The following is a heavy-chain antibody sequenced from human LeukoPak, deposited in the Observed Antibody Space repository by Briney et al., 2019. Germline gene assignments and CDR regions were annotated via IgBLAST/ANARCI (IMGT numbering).Heavy chain of an antibody. V-gene: IGHV1-18*01. CDR3: ARETTGTTDY. J-gene: IGHJ4*02. D-gene: IGHD1-7*01. CDR1: GYTFTSYG. CDR2: IIAYKGNT. Sequence: ASVKVSCKASGYTFTSYGISWVRQAPGQGLEWMGWIIAYKGNTNYAQKFQGRVTMTTDTSTSTAYMELRSLRSDDTAVYYCARETTGTTDYWGQGTLVTVSS.